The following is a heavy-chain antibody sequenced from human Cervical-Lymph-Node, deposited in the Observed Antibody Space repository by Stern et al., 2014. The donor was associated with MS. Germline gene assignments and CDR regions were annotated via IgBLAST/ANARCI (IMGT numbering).Heavy chain of an antibody. V-gene: IGHV1-46*03. CDR2: INPNSEAT. CDR1: GFSFTTHY. CDR3: TRVQRERRALDHFDP. Sequence: VQLVQSGAEVKKPGASVNVSCEASGFSFTTHYMHWIRPAPGEGLEWVGMINPNSEATSYARQFQVRVIITRDTSTSTIYMELTGLRSEDTALYFCTRVQRERRALDHFDPWGQGTLVTVSS. D-gene: IGHD1-1*01. J-gene: IGHJ5*02.